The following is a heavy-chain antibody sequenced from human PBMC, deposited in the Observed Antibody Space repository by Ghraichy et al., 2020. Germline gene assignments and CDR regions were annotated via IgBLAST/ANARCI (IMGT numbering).Heavy chain of an antibody. CDR3: ARALNDVGFDY. CDR1: GGAISSSAYS. V-gene: IGHV4-30-2*01. D-gene: IGHD1-1*01. CDR2: VYYDGST. J-gene: IGHJ4*02. Sequence: SQTLSLTCAVSGGAISSSAYSWTWVRQPPEKGLEWIAYVYYDGSTYYNPSLKSRVTISLDNSKNQFSLELTSVTASDTAVDYCARALNDVGFDYWGQGTLVTVSS.